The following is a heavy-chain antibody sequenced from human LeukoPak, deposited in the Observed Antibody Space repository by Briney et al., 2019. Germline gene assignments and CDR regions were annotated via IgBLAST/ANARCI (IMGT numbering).Heavy chain of an antibody. J-gene: IGHJ4*02. CDR3: ATGTVWLADY. Sequence: EWMGLVDPEDGETIYAEKFQGRVTITAHTSTDTAYMELSSLRSEDTAVYYCATGTVWLADYWGQGTLVTVSS. CDR2: VDPEDGET. V-gene: IGHV1-69-2*01. D-gene: IGHD6-19*01.